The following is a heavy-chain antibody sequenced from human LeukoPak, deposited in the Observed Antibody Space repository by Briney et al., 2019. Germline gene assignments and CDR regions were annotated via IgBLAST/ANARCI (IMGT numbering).Heavy chain of an antibody. CDR3: ARDSSSSWYWGDY. CDR2: IKQDGSEK. V-gene: IGHV3-7*01. CDR1: GFTFSSYW. D-gene: IGHD6-13*01. J-gene: IGHJ4*02. Sequence: GGSLRLSCAASGFTFSSYWMSWVRQAPGKGLEWVANIKQDGSEKYYVDSVKGRFTISRDNAKNSLYLQMNSLRAEDTAVYYCARDSSSSWYWGDYWGQGTLVTVSS.